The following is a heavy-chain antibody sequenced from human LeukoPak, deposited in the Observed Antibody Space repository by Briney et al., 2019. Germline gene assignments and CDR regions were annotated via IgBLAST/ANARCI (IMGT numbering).Heavy chain of an antibody. CDR2: ISSSGSTI. CDR1: GFTFSSYG. V-gene: IGHV3-48*03. D-gene: IGHD3-22*01. J-gene: IGHJ4*02. Sequence: GGSLRLSCAASGFTFSSYGMNWVRQAPGKGLEWVSYISSSGSTIYYADSVKGRFTISRDNAKNSLYLQMNSLRAEDTAVYYCARQYYYDSSGYPYFDYWGQGTLVTVSS. CDR3: ARQYYYDSSGYPYFDY.